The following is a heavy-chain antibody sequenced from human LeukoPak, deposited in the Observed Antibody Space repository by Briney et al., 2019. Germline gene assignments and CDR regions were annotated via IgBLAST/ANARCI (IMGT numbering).Heavy chain of an antibody. CDR2: LSWHSGSI. Sequence: PGRSLRLSCVASGFKFNDYAMHWVRQAPGKGLEWVSGLSWHSGSIVYADSVKGRFIISRDNAKNSPYLEMNSLRPEDSALYYCAKETKVGGNLYYFDYWGRGTLVTVSS. J-gene: IGHJ4*02. D-gene: IGHD1-26*01. CDR1: GFKFNDYA. CDR3: AKETKVGGNLYYFDY. V-gene: IGHV3-9*01.